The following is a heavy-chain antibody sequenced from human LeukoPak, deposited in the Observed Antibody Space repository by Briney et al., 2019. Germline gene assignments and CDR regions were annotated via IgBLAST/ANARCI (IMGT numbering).Heavy chain of an antibody. CDR1: GFTLSNAW. J-gene: IGHJ6*03. V-gene: IGHV3-48*01. CDR3: ARVGGNYYYYYMDV. Sequence: GGSLRLSCAASGFTLSNAWMNWVRQAPGKGLEWVSYISSSSSTIYYADSVKGRFTISRDNAKNSLYLQMNSLRAEDTAVYYCARVGGNYYYYYMDVWGKGTTVTVSS. D-gene: IGHD3-16*01. CDR2: ISSSSSTI.